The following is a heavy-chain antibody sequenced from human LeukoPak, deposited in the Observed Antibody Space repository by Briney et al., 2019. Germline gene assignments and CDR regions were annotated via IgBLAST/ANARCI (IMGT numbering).Heavy chain of an antibody. V-gene: IGHV4-39*07. D-gene: IGHD6-19*01. Sequence: PSETLSLTCTVSGGSISSYYWGWIRQPPGKGLEWIGSIYYSGSTYYNPSLKSRVTISVDTSKNQFSLKLSSVTAADTAVYYCAGSSGWYGAWFDPWGQGTLVTVSS. CDR2: IYYSGST. CDR3: AGSSGWYGAWFDP. CDR1: GGSISSYY. J-gene: IGHJ5*02.